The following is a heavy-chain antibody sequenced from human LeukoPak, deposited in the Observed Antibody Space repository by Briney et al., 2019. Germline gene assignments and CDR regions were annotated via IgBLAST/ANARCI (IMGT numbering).Heavy chain of an antibody. Sequence: GGSLRLSCAASGFTFSSYAMSWVRQAPGEGLEWVSAISGSGGSTYYADSVKGRFTISRDNSKNTLYLQMNSLRAEDTAVYYCAKGYIAAAGTGSYAFDIWGQGTMVTVSS. V-gene: IGHV3-23*01. CDR2: ISGSGGST. J-gene: IGHJ3*02. CDR1: GFTFSSYA. CDR3: AKGYIAAAGTGSYAFDI. D-gene: IGHD6-13*01.